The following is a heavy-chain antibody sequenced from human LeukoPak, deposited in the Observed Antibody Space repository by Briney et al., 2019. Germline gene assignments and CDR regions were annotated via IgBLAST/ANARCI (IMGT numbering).Heavy chain of an antibody. Sequence: GGSLRLSCAASGFTFSTYAMTWVRQAPGKGLEWVSSTSGSGRNTYYADSVKGRFTISRDNAKNSLYLQMNSLRAEDTAVHYCARDYDFWSGRTLGYWGQGTLVTVSS. J-gene: IGHJ4*02. CDR2: TSGSGRNT. CDR1: GFTFSTYA. V-gene: IGHV3-21*01. CDR3: ARDYDFWSGRTLGY. D-gene: IGHD3-3*01.